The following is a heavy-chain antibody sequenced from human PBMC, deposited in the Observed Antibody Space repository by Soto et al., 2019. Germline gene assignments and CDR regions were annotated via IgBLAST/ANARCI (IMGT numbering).Heavy chain of an antibody. CDR1: GGSFSGYY. CDR3: ARVTKYTAGRTTPYYMDV. D-gene: IGHD4-4*01. Sequence: QVQLQQWGAGLLKPSETLSLTCAVYGGSFSGYYWSWIRQPPGKGLEWIGEINHSGSTNYNPSLKSRVTISVHTSKNQFSLKLSSVTAADTAVYYCARVTKYTAGRTTPYYMDVWGKGTTVTVSS. J-gene: IGHJ6*03. CDR2: INHSGST. V-gene: IGHV4-34*01.